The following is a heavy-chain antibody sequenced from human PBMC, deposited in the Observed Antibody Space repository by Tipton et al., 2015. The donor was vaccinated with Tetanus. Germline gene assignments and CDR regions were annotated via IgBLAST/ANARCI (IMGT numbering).Heavy chain of an antibody. CDR3: AKEVAKGGIDIDY. J-gene: IGHJ4*02. V-gene: IGHV3-30*18. Sequence: SLRLSCGASGFTFSNHGIHWVRQAPGKGLEWVAVISSDGNKQFYADSVKGRFTISRDNSKNTLYLQMNSLRLEDTAIYYCAKEVAKGGIDIDYWGLGARVTVSS. CDR1: GFTFSNHG. CDR2: ISSDGNKQ. D-gene: IGHD2-15*01.